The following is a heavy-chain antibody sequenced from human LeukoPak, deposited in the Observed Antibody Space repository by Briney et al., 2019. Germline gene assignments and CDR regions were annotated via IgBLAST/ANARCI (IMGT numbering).Heavy chain of an antibody. CDR3: AKSIMGTAGLLDN. D-gene: IGHD5-18*01. J-gene: IGHJ4*02. Sequence: PGGSLRLSCAASGFTFSSYAVSWVRQAPGKGLEWVSLLSGRGRHTNYADSVKGRFTISTDNSKNTLILQMNSLRADDTAVYYCAKSIMGTAGLLDNWGQGTLVTVSS. V-gene: IGHV3-23*01. CDR1: GFTFSSYA. CDR2: LSGRGRHT.